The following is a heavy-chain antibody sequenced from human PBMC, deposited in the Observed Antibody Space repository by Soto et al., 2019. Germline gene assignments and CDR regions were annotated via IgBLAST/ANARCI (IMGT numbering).Heavy chain of an antibody. CDR3: ARGASGHDDSSGYSRSEFDY. CDR1: GGSFSGYY. D-gene: IGHD3-22*01. CDR2: INHSGST. Sequence: SETLSLTCAVYGGSFSGYYWSWIRQPPGKGLEWIGEINHSGSTNYNLSLKSRVTISVDTSKNQFSLKLSSVTAADTAVYYCARGASGHDDSSGYSRSEFDYWGQGTLVAVSS. V-gene: IGHV4-34*01. J-gene: IGHJ4*02.